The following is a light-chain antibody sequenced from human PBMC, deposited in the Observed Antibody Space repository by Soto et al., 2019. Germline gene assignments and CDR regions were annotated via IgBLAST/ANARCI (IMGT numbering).Light chain of an antibody. V-gene: IGKV4-1*01. J-gene: IGKJ1*01. CDR3: QQYYSSPQT. CDR1: QTVFYSSNNKNY. Sequence: DIVMTQSPDSLAVSLGERATFNCKSSQTVFYSSNNKNYLAWYQQKPGQAPKLLIHSSSTRTSGVPDRFSGSGSGTDFTLTISNLQAEDVAVYYCQQYYSSPQTFGQGTKVEIK. CDR2: SSS.